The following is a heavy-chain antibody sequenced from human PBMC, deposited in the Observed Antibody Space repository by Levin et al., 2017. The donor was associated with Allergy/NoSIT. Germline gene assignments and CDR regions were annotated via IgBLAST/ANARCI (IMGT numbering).Heavy chain of an antibody. V-gene: IGHV4-59*08. Sequence: GSLRLSCTVSGDSITGYHWSWIRQPPGKGLEWIGYFYYSGTTSHNPSLKSRVAMSVDLSKNQFSLRLNSVTAADTAVYYCARSESGNDAGDFWGQGTLVTVSS. CDR2: FYYSGTT. CDR1: GDSITGYH. D-gene: IGHD5-12*01. CDR3: ARSESGNDAGDF. J-gene: IGHJ4*02.